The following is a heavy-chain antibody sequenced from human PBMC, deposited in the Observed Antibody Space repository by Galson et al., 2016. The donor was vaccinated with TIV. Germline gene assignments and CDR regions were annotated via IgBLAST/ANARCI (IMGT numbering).Heavy chain of an antibody. CDR1: GFTVSSKY. J-gene: IGHJ4*02. Sequence: SLRLSCAASGFTVSSKYMSWLRQAPGKGLEWVSILQSDDNTHYADSVKGRFTISRDNSKNTPHLQMSSLRVEDTAVYYCASEHVSVNYYPGFDSWGQGTLVTVSS. D-gene: IGHD1-7*01. V-gene: IGHV3-53*01. CDR2: LQSDDNT. CDR3: ASEHVSVNYYPGFDS.